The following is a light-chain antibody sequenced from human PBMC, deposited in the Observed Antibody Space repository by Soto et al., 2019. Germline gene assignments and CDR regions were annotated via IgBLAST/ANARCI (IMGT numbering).Light chain of an antibody. V-gene: IGLV2-18*01. CDR2: EAS. J-gene: IGLJ1*01. CDR3: SLYTSENTDV. Sequence: QSVLTQPPSVSAAPGQKVTISCSGSSSNIGHNYVCWYQHLPGTAPKLIIYEASNRPSGVPDRFSGSKSGNTASLTISGLQAADEVDYYCSLYTSENTDVFGTGTKVTVL. CDR1: SSNIGHNY.